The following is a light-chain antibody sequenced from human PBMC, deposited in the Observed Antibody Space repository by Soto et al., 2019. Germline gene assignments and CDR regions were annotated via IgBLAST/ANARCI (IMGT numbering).Light chain of an antibody. Sequence: DIVMTQSPATLSVSPGERATLSCRASQSVSSNLAWYQQKPGQAPRLLIYGASTRATGIPARFSGSGSGTEFTLTISSLQSEDFAVYYCQQYNNWLMYTFGQGTK. J-gene: IGKJ2*01. CDR2: GAS. CDR3: QQYNNWLMYT. CDR1: QSVSSN. V-gene: IGKV3-15*01.